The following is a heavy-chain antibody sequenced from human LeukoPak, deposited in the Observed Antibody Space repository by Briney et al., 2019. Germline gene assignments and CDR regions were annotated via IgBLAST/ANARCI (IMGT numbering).Heavy chain of an antibody. Sequence: ASVKVSCKASGYTFTSYDINWVRQAPGQGLEWMGWINPNSGGTNYAQKFQGRVTMTRDTSISTAYMELSRLRSDDTAVYYCARDPSGGDYGAFDYWGQGTLVTVSS. CDR1: GYTFTSYD. J-gene: IGHJ4*02. CDR2: INPNSGGT. D-gene: IGHD4-17*01. V-gene: IGHV1-2*02. CDR3: ARDPSGGDYGAFDY.